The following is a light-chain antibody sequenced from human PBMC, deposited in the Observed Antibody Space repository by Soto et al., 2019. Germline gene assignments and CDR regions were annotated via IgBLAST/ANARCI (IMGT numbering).Light chain of an antibody. CDR2: EVK. CDR1: NSDIGNYNF. CDR3: CSFAGGHTWV. V-gene: IGLV2-23*02. Sequence: QSALTQPASVSGSPGQSIPISCTGTNSDIGNYNFVSWYQQHPGKAPKLMISEVKKRPSGVSNRFSGSKSGNTASLTISGLQTEDEADYSCCSFAGGHTWVFVGGTKLTVL. J-gene: IGLJ3*02.